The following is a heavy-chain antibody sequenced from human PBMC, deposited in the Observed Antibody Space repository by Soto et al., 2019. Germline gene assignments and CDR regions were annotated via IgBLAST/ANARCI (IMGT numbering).Heavy chain of an antibody. V-gene: IGHV4-39*01. CDR1: GGSISSSSYY. J-gene: IGHJ4*02. CDR3: ARSISGEYYMKLDY. Sequence: QLQLQESGPGLVKPSETLSLTCTVSGGSISSSSYYWGWIRQPPGKGLEWIGSIYYSGSSYYKPSLKSRVTISVDTSKNQFSLKLSSVTAADTAVYYCARSISGEYYMKLDYWGQGTLVTVSS. D-gene: IGHD3-22*01. CDR2: IYYSGSS.